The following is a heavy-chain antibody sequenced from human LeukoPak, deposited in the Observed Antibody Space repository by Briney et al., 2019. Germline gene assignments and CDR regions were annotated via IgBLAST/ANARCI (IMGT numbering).Heavy chain of an antibody. CDR1: GYTFTGHY. CDR2: INPNSGGT. D-gene: IGHD1-26*01. CDR3: ARIVIVGATNWFDP. Sequence: ASVKVSCKASGYTFTGHYMHWVRQAPGQGLEWMGWINPNSGGTNYAQKFQGRVTMTRDTSISTAYMELSRLRSDDTAVYYCARIVIVGATNWFDPWGQGTLVTVSS. V-gene: IGHV1-2*02. J-gene: IGHJ5*02.